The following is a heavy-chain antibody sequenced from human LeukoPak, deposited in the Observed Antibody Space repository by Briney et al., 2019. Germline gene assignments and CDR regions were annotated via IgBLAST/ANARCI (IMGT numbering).Heavy chain of an antibody. CDR2: IYYSGST. J-gene: IGHJ4*02. V-gene: IGHV4-39*01. CDR3: ATHTRIAAADY. CDR1: GGSISSSSYY. Sequence: SETLSLTCTVSGGSISSSSYYWGWIRQPPGKGLEWIGSIYYSGSTYYNPSLKSRVTISVDTSKNQFSLKLSSVTAADTAVYYCATHTRIAAADYWGQGTLVTVSS. D-gene: IGHD6-13*01.